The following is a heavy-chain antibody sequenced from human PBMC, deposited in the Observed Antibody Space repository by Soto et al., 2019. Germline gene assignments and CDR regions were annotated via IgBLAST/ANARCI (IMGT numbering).Heavy chain of an antibody. V-gene: IGHV3-13*01. Sequence: GGSLRLSCAASGFTFSSYDMHWVRQATGKGLEWVSAIGTAGDTYYPGSVKGRFTISRENAKNSLYLQMNSLRAGDTAVYYCARGGYSSRWVDYWGQGTLVTVSS. CDR3: ARGGYSSRWVDY. D-gene: IGHD6-19*01. J-gene: IGHJ4*02. CDR2: IGTAGDT. CDR1: GFTFSSYD.